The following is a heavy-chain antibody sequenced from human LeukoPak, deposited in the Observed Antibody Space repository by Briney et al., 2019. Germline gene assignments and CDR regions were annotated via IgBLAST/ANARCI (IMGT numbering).Heavy chain of an antibody. D-gene: IGHD6-19*01. CDR1: GFTFSSYA. V-gene: IGHV3-23*01. CDR2: ISSSGSTI. Sequence: GGSLRLSCAASGFTFSSYAMSWVRQAPGKGLEWVSYISSSGSTIYYADSVKGRFTISRDNSKNTLYLQMNRLRAEDTAIYYCAKDSRSSGWYNWFDPWGQGTLVTVSS. J-gene: IGHJ5*02. CDR3: AKDSRSSGWYNWFDP.